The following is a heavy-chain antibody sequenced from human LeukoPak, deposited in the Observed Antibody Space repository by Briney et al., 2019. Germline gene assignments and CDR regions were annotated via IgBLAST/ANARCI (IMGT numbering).Heavy chain of an antibody. J-gene: IGHJ4*02. CDR1: GFTFSSYG. D-gene: IGHD4-17*01. CDR2: ISGSGRNT. V-gene: IGHV3-23*01. Sequence: AGSLSLSCAASGFTFSSYGMNWIRQAPGKGLEWVSRISGSGRNTYYADSVKGRFTISRDKSKDTLYLQMNSLRAEDTAVYYCAKGVTPVISLQFFDYWGRGTLITVSS. CDR3: AKGVTPVISLQFFDY.